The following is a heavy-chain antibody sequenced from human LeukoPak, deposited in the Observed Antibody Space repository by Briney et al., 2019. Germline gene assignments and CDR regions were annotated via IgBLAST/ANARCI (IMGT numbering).Heavy chain of an antibody. CDR2: ISSSGSTI. D-gene: IGHD6-25*01. Sequence: PGGSLRLSCAASGFTFSTYEMNWVRQAPGKGLEWVSYISSSGSTIYYADSVKGRFTISRDNAKNSLYPQMNSLRAEDTAVYYCARDGDLTPAVPFDYWGQGTLVTVSS. CDR1: GFTFSTYE. CDR3: ARDGDLTPAVPFDY. V-gene: IGHV3-48*03. J-gene: IGHJ4*02.